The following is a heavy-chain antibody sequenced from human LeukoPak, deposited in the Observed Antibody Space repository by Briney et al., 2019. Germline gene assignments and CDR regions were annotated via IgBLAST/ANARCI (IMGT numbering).Heavy chain of an antibody. CDR2: ISSSSSYI. CDR3: AKNIGYDYPSDY. CDR1: GFTFSSYS. D-gene: IGHD5-12*01. Sequence: PGGSLRLSCAASGFTFSSYSMNWVRQAPGKGLEWVSSISSSSSYIYYADSVKGRFTISRDNAKNSLYLQMNSLRAEDTAVYYCAKNIGYDYPSDYWGQGTLVTVSS. J-gene: IGHJ4*02. V-gene: IGHV3-21*01.